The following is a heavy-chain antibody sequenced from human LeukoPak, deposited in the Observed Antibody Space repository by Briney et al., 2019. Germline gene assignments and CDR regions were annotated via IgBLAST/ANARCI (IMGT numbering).Heavy chain of an antibody. J-gene: IGHJ5*02. Sequence: SETLSLTCTVSGGSISSGSYYWSWIRQPPGKGLEWIGEINHSGSTNYNPSLKSRVTISVDTSKNQFSLKLSSVTAADTAVYYCAKGGQWLVDWFDPWGQGTLVTVSS. CDR3: AKGGQWLVDWFDP. V-gene: IGHV4-39*07. D-gene: IGHD6-19*01. CDR2: INHSGST. CDR1: GGSISSGSYY.